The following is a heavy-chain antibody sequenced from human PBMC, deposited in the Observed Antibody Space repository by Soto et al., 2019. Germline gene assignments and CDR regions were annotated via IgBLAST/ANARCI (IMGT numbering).Heavy chain of an antibody. CDR2: INHSGST. Sequence: SETLSLTCAVYGGSFSGYYWSWIRQPLGKGLEWIGEINHSGSTNYNPSLKSRVTISVDTSKNQFSLKLSSVTAADTAVYYCARRSYYDFWSGYYHPNGFDYWGQGALVTVSS. CDR3: ARRSYYDFWSGYYHPNGFDY. D-gene: IGHD3-3*01. V-gene: IGHV4-34*01. CDR1: GGSFSGYY. J-gene: IGHJ4*02.